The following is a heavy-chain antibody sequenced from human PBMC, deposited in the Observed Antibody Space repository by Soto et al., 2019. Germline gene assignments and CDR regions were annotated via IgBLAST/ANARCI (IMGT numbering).Heavy chain of an antibody. Sequence: GRSLRLSCADSGFTFSSYAMSWVRQAPGKGLEWVSAISGSGGSTYYADSVKGRFTISRDNSKNTLYLKINSLRAEDTAVYYCAKVEYIAAAGHFDYWGQGTLVTVSS. CDR1: GFTFSSYA. J-gene: IGHJ4*02. V-gene: IGHV3-23*01. CDR3: AKVEYIAAAGHFDY. CDR2: ISGSGGST. D-gene: IGHD6-13*01.